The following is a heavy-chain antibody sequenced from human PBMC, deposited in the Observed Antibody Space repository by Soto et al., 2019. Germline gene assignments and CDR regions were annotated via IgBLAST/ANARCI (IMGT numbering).Heavy chain of an antibody. Sequence: SETLSLTCTVSGGSISSYYWSWIRQPPGKGLEWIGYIYYSGSTNYNPSLKSRVTISVDTSKNQFSLKLSSVTAADTAVYYCARHSSSWYYFHYWGQGTLVTVSS. CDR2: IYYSGST. D-gene: IGHD6-13*01. CDR3: ARHSSSWYYFHY. CDR1: GGSISSYY. J-gene: IGHJ4*02. V-gene: IGHV4-59*08.